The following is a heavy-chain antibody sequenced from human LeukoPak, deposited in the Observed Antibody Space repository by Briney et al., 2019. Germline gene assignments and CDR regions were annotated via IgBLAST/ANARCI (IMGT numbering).Heavy chain of an antibody. Sequence: VASVKVSCKASGYTFTSYYMHWVRQAPGQGLEWMGGIIPIFGTANYAQKFQGRVTITADESTSTAYMELSSLRSEDTAVYYCARGVVPYYYGMDVWGQGTTVTVSS. J-gene: IGHJ6*02. CDR1: GYTFTSYY. CDR3: ARGVVPYYYGMDV. D-gene: IGHD2-2*01. CDR2: IIPIFGTA. V-gene: IGHV1-69*13.